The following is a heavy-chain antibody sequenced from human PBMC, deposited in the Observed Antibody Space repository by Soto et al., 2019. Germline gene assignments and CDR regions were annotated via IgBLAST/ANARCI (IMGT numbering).Heavy chain of an antibody. CDR2: MKQDGSEK. V-gene: IGHV3-7*05. Sequence: EVQLVESGGGLVQPGGSLRLSCAASGFTFSNYWMSWVRQAPGKGLEWVANMKQDGSEKDYVGSVKGRFTISRNNAKNSLYLQMNSLTTDNTAVYYCARLITPRVLDSWGQGTLVTVSS. J-gene: IGHJ4*02. CDR1: GFTFSNYW. D-gene: IGHD1-20*01. CDR3: ARLITPRVLDS.